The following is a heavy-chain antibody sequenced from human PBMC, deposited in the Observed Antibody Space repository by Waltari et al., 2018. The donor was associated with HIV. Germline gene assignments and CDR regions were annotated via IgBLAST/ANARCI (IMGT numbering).Heavy chain of an antibody. J-gene: IGHJ4*02. CDR3: AKDKGGVTYIFDY. CDR1: GFPFSSYG. Sequence: QVQLVESGGGVVQPGRSLGLPCAASGFPFSSYGLHWLRQAPGKGLEWVAVISYDGSNKYYADAVKGRFTISRDKSKNTLDLQMNSLRAEDTAVYYCAKDKGGVTYIFDYWGQGTLVTVSS. D-gene: IGHD1-1*01. CDR2: ISYDGSNK. V-gene: IGHV3-30*18.